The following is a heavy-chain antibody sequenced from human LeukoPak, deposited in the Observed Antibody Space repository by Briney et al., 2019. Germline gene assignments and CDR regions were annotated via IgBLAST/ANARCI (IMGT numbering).Heavy chain of an antibody. D-gene: IGHD4-23*01. V-gene: IGHV3-74*01. CDR2: INPDGSRT. CDR1: GFTYSTYW. Sequence: GGSLSLSCAVCGFTYSTYWVLGVRQAPGRGVVWVSRINPDGSRTDYVDSVKGRFTISRDNAKNTLYLQMNSLQAEDTAVYFCARDLRGNRDYGGEGTLVTVSS. J-gene: IGHJ4*02. CDR3: ARDLRGNRDY.